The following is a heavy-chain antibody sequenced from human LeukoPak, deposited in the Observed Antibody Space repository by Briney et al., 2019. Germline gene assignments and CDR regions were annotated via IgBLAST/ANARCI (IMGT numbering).Heavy chain of an antibody. Sequence: GGSLRLSCAASGFTFSSYWMSWVRQAPGKGLEWVANIRQDGSEKYYVDSVKGRFTISRDNAKNSLYLQMNSLKTEDTAVYYCTTDGWWELLNLGDYWGQGTLVTVSS. V-gene: IGHV3-7*03. CDR1: GFTFSSYW. J-gene: IGHJ4*02. CDR2: IRQDGSEK. CDR3: TTDGWWELLNLGDY. D-gene: IGHD1-26*01.